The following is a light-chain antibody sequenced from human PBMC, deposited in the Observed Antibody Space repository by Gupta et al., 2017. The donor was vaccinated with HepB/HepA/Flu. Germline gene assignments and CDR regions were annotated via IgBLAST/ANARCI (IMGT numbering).Light chain of an antibody. CDR1: QSVSSH. CDR2: DAS. Sequence: EIVLTQSPATLSLTPGESVTLSCRASQSVSSHLAWYQQKPGQAPRLLIYDASTRATGIPARFSGSGSGTDFTLTISVLDPEDFTVYYCHQCNSCPLTFGGGTKVEIK. CDR3: HQCNSCPLT. J-gene: IGKJ4*01. V-gene: IGKV3-11*01.